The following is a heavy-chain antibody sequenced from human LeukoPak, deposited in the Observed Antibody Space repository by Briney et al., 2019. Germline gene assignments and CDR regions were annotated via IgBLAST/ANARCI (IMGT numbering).Heavy chain of an antibody. J-gene: IGHJ4*02. CDR2: ISWNSGSI. CDR3: ARVWSPPYTSTWPDYFDY. Sequence: GRSLRLSCAASGFSFDDYAMHWVRQAPGKGLEWVAGISWNSGSIDYVDSVKGRITISRDNAKNPLYLQMDGLRVEDTAVYFCARVWSPPYTSTWPDYFDYWGQGALVTVSS. CDR1: GFSFDDYA. V-gene: IGHV3-9*01. D-gene: IGHD2-2*01.